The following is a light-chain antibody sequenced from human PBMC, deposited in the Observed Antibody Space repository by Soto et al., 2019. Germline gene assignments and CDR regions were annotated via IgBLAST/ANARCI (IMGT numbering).Light chain of an antibody. CDR3: QSYDSSLSGYV. CDR2: GNS. Sequence: QSSLTQPPSVSGAPGRRVTISCTGSSSNIGANYDVHWYQQLPGTAPKLLIYGNSNRPSGVPDRFSGSKSGTSASLAITGLQAEDEADYYCQSYDSSLSGYVFGTGTKVTVL. J-gene: IGLJ1*01. CDR1: SSNIGANYD. V-gene: IGLV1-40*01.